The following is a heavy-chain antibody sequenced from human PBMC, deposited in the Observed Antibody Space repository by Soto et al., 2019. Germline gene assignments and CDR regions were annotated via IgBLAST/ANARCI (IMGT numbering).Heavy chain of an antibody. CDR2: IYRIGTT. V-gene: IGHV4-30-2*01. Sequence: SETLSLTCAVSGGSISGGSYSWIWIRQPPGKGLEWIGYIYRIGTTFYNPSLKNRVTFSIDRSKNEFSLHLNSVTAADTAMYYCGVFDTYAHFAGPWGRGTLVTVSS. CDR1: GGSISGGSYS. D-gene: IGHD2-2*01. CDR3: GVFDTYAHFAGP. J-gene: IGHJ5*02.